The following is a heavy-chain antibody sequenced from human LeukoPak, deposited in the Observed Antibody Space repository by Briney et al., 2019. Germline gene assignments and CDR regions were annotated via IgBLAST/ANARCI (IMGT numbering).Heavy chain of an antibody. CDR2: IRSKTYGGTT. D-gene: IGHD3-22*01. CDR1: GFTFGYFA. Sequence: GGSLRLSCTASGFTFGYFAMSWVRQAPGKGLDWVGFIRSKTYGGTTEYAASVKGRFTISRDDSKSVAYLHMNSLKTEDTAVYYCTRARATYYYDSSGYMGGQGTLVTVSS. V-gene: IGHV3-49*04. J-gene: IGHJ4*02. CDR3: TRARATYYYDSSGYM.